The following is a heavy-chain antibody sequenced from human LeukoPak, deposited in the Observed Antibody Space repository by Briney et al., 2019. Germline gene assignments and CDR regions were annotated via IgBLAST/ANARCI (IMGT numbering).Heavy chain of an antibody. CDR3: ASGNEVTLDGFAI. CDR1: GYSLSAIS. V-gene: IGHV1-24*01. D-gene: IGHD2-8*01. J-gene: IGHJ3*02. Sequence: ASVKVSCKVSGYSLSAISVHWIRQVPGRGLEWMGSFETEDDEPLYAQKFQGRVTMTEDTSTDTAYMELSSLRSEDTAVYYCASGNEVTLDGFAIWGQGTMVTVSS. CDR2: FETEDDEP.